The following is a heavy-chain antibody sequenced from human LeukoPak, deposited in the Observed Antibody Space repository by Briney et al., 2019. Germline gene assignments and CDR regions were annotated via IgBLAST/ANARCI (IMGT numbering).Heavy chain of an antibody. Sequence: GGSLRLSCAASGFTFSSYGMHWVRQAPGKGLGWVAVISYDGSNKYYADSVKGRFTISRDNSKNTLYLQMNSLRAEDTAVYYCARARQYYYDSSGYRRPTFDYWGQGTLVTVSS. J-gene: IGHJ4*02. CDR2: ISYDGSNK. CDR1: GFTFSSYG. D-gene: IGHD3-22*01. CDR3: ARARQYYYDSSGYRRPTFDY. V-gene: IGHV3-30*03.